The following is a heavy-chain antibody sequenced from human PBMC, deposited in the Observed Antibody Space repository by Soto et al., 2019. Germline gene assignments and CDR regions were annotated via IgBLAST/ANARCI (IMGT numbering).Heavy chain of an antibody. Sequence: QVQLVQSGAEVKKPGSSVKVSCKASGGTFSSYAISWVRQDPGQGLEWMGGIIPIFGTANYAQKFQGRVRITADKATSTAYMDLSSLRSEDTAGYYCARGDRRVYSYGYYYYGMDVWGQGTTVTVSS. J-gene: IGHJ6*02. CDR1: GGTFSSYA. CDR2: IIPIFGTA. V-gene: IGHV1-69*06. D-gene: IGHD5-18*01. CDR3: ARGDRRVYSYGYYYYGMDV.